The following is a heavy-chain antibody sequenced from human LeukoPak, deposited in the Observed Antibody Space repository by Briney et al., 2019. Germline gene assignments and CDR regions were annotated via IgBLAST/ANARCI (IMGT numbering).Heavy chain of an antibody. J-gene: IGHJ4*02. CDR1: GFTFSSYS. D-gene: IGHD6-13*01. CDR3: ASNLAAADTGYFDY. V-gene: IGHV3-48*01. Sequence: GGSLRLSCAASGFTFSSYSMNWVRQAPGKGLEWVSYISSSSSTIYYADSVKGRFTISRDNAKNSLYLQMNSLRAEDTAVYYCASNLAAADTGYFDYWGQGTLVTVSS. CDR2: ISSSSSTI.